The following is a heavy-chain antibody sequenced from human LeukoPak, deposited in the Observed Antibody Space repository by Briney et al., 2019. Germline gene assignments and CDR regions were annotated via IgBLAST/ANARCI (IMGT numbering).Heavy chain of an antibody. V-gene: IGHV4-59*12. CDR3: ARGSWWEPTSMFDY. CDR1: GGSISSYY. J-gene: IGHJ4*02. CDR2: IYYSGST. Sequence: PSEALSLTCTVSGGSISSYYWSWIRQPPGKSLEWIGYIYYSGSTNYNPSLKSRVTISVDTSKNQFSLKLSSVTAADTAVYYCARGSWWEPTSMFDYWGQGTLVTVSS. D-gene: IGHD1-26*01.